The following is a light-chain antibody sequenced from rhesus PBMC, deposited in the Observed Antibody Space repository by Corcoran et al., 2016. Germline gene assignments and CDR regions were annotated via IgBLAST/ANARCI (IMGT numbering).Light chain of an antibody. CDR1: QDISSW. CDR2: DAS. Sequence: DIQMTQSPSSLSASVGDKVTITCRASQDISSWLAWYQQKPGKAPKLLSYDASTWQSGVPSRFSGSGSGTEFTLTISSLQPEDFATYYCQQHNSYPFTFGPGTKLDIK. CDR3: QQHNSYPFT. V-gene: IGKV1S6*01. J-gene: IGKJ3*01.